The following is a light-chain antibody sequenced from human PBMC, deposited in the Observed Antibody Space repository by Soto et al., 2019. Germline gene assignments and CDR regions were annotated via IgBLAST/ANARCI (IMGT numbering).Light chain of an antibody. CDR3: SSFTTSHTYI. CDR2: VVS. CDR1: SVDVGAYDF. Sequence: HSVLTQPHSVSGSPGQSVTISCTGTSVDVGAYDFVSWYQQHPGKAPKLLIYVVSGRPSGVPDRFSGSKSGNAASLTISGLQAEDEADYYCSSFTTSHTYIFGTGTKVTVL. V-gene: IGLV2-11*01. J-gene: IGLJ1*01.